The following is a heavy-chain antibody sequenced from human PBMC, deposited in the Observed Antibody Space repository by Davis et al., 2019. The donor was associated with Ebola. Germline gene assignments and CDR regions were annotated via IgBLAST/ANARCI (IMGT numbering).Heavy chain of an antibody. Sequence: GESLKISCAASGFTFSSYAMSWVRQAPGKGLEWVSAISGSGGSTYYADSVKGRFTISRDNSKNTLSLQMNSLRAEDTAVYYCAKLGGGSSWYWFDYWGQGTLVTVSS. CDR2: ISGSGGST. D-gene: IGHD6-13*01. J-gene: IGHJ4*02. CDR3: AKLGGGSSWYWFDY. V-gene: IGHV3-23*01. CDR1: GFTFSSYA.